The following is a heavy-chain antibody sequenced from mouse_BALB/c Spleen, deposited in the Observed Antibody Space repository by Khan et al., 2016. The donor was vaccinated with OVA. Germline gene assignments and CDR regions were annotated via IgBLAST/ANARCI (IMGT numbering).Heavy chain of an antibody. CDR3: AREGGYYRNEGWFAY. V-gene: IGHV1-4*01. Sequence: QVQLKESGAELARPGASMKMSCKASGYTFTSYTMHWVKQRPGQGLEWIGYIIPSSGYTNYHQKFKDKATLTADKSSSPAHMQLSSLTSEDSAVYYCAREGGYYRNEGWFAYWGQGTLVTVSA. J-gene: IGHJ3*01. CDR2: IIPSSGYT. D-gene: IGHD2-14*01. CDR1: GYTFTSYT.